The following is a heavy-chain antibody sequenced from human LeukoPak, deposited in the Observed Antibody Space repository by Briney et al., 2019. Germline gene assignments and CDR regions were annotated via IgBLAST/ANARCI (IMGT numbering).Heavy chain of an antibody. V-gene: IGHV3-21*04. D-gene: IGHD6-13*01. J-gene: IGHJ4*02. CDR1: GFTFSSYS. Sequence: AGGSLRLSCAASGFTFSSYSMNWVRQAPGKGLEWVSSISSSSSYIYYADSVKGRFTISRDNAKNSLYPQMNSLRAEDTAVYYCAKDKQQLVPVGYFDYWGQGTLVTVSS. CDR2: ISSSSSYI. CDR3: AKDKQQLVPVGYFDY.